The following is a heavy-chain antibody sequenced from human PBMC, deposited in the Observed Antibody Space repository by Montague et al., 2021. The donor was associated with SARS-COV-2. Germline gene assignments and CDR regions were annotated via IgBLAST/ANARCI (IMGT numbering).Heavy chain of an antibody. CDR3: ARTGAYDHFDY. V-gene: IGHV4-4*02. CDR2: VDRTGGT. Sequence: SETLSPTCTVSGGSVNSTNWWCGVRHPPGKGLEWIAEVDRTGGTTFNPPFRSRVTLSIDRSKNLFSLNLNSVTVADTAVYYCARTGAYDHFDYWGPGTLVIVSS. D-gene: IGHD5-12*01. J-gene: IGHJ4*02. CDR1: GGSVNSTNW.